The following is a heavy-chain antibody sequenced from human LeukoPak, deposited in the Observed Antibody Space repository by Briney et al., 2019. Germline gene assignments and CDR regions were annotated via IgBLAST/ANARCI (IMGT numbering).Heavy chain of an antibody. CDR2: INPSGGST. CDR1: GYTFTSYY. CDR3: ARANGDNDAFDI. Sequence: ASVKVSCKASGYTFTSYYMHWAPQAPGQGLEWMGIINPSGGSTSYAQKFQGRDTMTRDTSTSTVYMELSSLRSEDTAVDYCARANGDNDAFDIWGQGTMVTVSS. J-gene: IGHJ3*02. V-gene: IGHV1-46*01. D-gene: IGHD4-17*01.